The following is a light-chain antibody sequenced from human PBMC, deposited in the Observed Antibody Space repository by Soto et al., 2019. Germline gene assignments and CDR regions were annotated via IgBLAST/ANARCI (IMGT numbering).Light chain of an antibody. CDR1: QSVRNNY. CDR3: QQYGSSPLT. V-gene: IGKV3-20*01. J-gene: IGKJ4*01. Sequence: EIVLTQSPGTLSLSPGERATLSCRASQSVRNNYLAWYQQRPGQPPRLLIYGASSRATGIPDRFSGSGSETDFTLTISSLEPEDFVVFYCQQYGSSPLTFGGGTKVEIK. CDR2: GAS.